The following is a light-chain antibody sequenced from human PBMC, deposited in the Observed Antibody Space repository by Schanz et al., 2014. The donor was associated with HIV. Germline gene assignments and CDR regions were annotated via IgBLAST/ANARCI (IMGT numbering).Light chain of an antibody. CDR1: SSDVGGYDY. CDR2: DVS. V-gene: IGLV2-14*03. CDR3: SSYTSSSTLDV. Sequence: QSALTQPASVSGSPGQSITISCTGTSSDVGGYDYVSWYQQHPGKAPKLMIYDVSNRASGVSNHFSGSKSGNTASLTISGLQAEDEADYYCSSYTSSSTLDVFGTGTKLTVL. J-gene: IGLJ1*01.